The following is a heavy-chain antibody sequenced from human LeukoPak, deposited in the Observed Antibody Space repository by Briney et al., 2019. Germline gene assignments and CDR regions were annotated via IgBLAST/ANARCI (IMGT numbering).Heavy chain of an antibody. CDR1: GASISSSSYY. CDR3: ASRAYYYDSSGYGPFDY. J-gene: IGHJ4*02. CDR2: IYYSGST. D-gene: IGHD3-22*01. Sequence: SETLSLTCTVSGASISSSSYYWGWLRQPPGKGLEWIGSIYYSGSTYYNPSLKSRVTISVDTSKNQFSLKLSSVTAADTAVYYCASRAYYYDSSGYGPFDYWGQGTLVTVSS. V-gene: IGHV4-39*01.